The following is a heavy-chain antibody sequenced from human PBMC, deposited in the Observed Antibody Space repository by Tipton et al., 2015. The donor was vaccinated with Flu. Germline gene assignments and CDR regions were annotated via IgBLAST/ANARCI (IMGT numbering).Heavy chain of an antibody. CDR3: ARHTGDSVRGVIDY. V-gene: IGHV4-38-2*01. Sequence: GETHGSNYFWGWIRQPPGKGLEWIGNIHRGGSPYYNPSLRSRVTFSVDTSKNQFSLRLSSVTAADTAVYYCARHTGDSVRGVIDYWGQGTLVTVSS. D-gene: IGHD3-10*02. CDR1: GETHGSNYF. CDR2: IHRGGSP. J-gene: IGHJ4*02.